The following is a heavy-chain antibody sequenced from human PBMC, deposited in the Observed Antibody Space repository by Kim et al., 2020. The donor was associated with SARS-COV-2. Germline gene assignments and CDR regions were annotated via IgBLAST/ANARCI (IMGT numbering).Heavy chain of an antibody. Sequence: GGSLRLSCAASGFTFGDYAMHWVRQAPGKGLEWVSGISWNSGSIGYADSVKGRFTISRDNAKNSLYLQMNSLRAEDTALYYCAARLYSSSSGGYWGQGTLVTVSS. J-gene: IGHJ4*02. CDR3: AARLYSSSSGGY. CDR2: ISWNSGSI. D-gene: IGHD6-6*01. CDR1: GFTFGDYA. V-gene: IGHV3-9*01.